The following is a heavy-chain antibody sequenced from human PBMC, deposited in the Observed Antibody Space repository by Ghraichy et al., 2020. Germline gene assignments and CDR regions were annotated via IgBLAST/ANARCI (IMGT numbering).Heavy chain of an antibody. CDR2: INPSGGST. CDR1: GYTFTSYY. D-gene: IGHD3-10*01. Sequence: ASVKVSCKASGYTFTSYYMHWVRQAPGQGLEWMGIINPSGGSTSYAQKFQGRVTMTRDTSTSTVYMELSSLRSKDTAVYYCARDWDLWFGPSGDYGMDVWGQGTTVTVSS. CDR3: ARDWDLWFGPSGDYGMDV. V-gene: IGHV1-46*01. J-gene: IGHJ6*02.